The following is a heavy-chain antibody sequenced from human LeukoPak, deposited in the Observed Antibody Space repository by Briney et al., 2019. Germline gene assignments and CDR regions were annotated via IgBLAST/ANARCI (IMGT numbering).Heavy chain of an antibody. CDR1: GYTFTSYG. Sequence: GASVKVSCRASGYTFTSYGISWVRQAPGQGLEWMGWISAYNGNTNYAQKLQGRVTMTTDTSTSTAYMELRSLRSDDTAAYYCARIYCSGGSCYFGKLDYYYYMDVWGKGTTVTISS. J-gene: IGHJ6*03. CDR3: ARIYCSGGSCYFGKLDYYYYMDV. CDR2: ISAYNGNT. D-gene: IGHD2-15*01. V-gene: IGHV1-18*01.